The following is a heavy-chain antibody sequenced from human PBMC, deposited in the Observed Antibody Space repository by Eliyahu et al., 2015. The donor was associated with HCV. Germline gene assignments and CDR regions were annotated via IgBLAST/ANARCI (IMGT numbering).Heavy chain of an antibody. Sequence: EVQLVESGGGLVKPGRSLRLSXXASGXTXGDXAMSWFRQAPGKGLXWVGFIRSXAYGGTTEYAASVKGRFTISRDDSKSIAYLQMNSLKTEDTAVYYCTREFRNYYDSRAFDIWGQGTMVTVSS. J-gene: IGHJ3*02. CDR3: TREFRNYYDSRAFDI. CDR2: IRSXAYGGTT. V-gene: IGHV3-49*05. CDR1: GXTXGDXA. D-gene: IGHD3-22*01.